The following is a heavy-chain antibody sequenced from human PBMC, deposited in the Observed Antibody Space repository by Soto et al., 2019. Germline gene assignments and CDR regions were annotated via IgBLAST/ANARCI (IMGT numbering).Heavy chain of an antibody. J-gene: IGHJ4*02. CDR3: ARAGGYCSSTSCEDFDY. CDR1: GYTFTSYD. CDR2: MNPNSGNT. V-gene: IGHV1-8*01. Sequence: ASVKVSCKASGYTFTSYDINWVRQATGQGLEWMGWMNPNSGNTGYAQKFQGRVTMTRNTSIRTAYMELSSLRSEDTAVYYCARAGGYCSSTSCEDFDYWGQGTLVTVSS. D-gene: IGHD2-2*01.